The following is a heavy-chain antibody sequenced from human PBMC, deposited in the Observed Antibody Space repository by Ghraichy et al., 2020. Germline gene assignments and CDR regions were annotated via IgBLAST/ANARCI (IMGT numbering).Heavy chain of an antibody. V-gene: IGHV3-21*01. Sequence: GGSLRLSCAASGFTFSSYSMNWVRQAPGKGLEWVSSISPTSAYIHYADSVKGRFTISRDNAENSLYLQMNSLRAEDTAVYYCARRYCSTSSTCSKDFDFWGQGTLVTVSS. CDR2: ISPTSAYI. CDR3: ARRYCSTSSTCSKDFDF. D-gene: IGHD2-2*01. CDR1: GFTFSSYS. J-gene: IGHJ4*02.